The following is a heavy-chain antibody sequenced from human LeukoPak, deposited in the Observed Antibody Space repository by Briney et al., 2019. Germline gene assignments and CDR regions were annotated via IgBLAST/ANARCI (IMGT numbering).Heavy chain of an antibody. D-gene: IGHD3-10*01. CDR3: ARGPRYGSGSYGGY. Sequence: ASVKVSCKASGYTFTSYGISWVRQAPGQGLEWMGWMNPNSGNTGYAQKFQGRVTMTRNTSISTAYMELSSLRSEDTAVYYCARGPRYGSGSYGGYWGQGTLVTVSS. CDR2: MNPNSGNT. CDR1: GYTFTSYG. V-gene: IGHV1-8*02. J-gene: IGHJ4*02.